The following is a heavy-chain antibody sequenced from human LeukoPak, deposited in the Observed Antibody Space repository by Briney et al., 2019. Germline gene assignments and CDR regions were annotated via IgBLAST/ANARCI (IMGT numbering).Heavy chain of an antibody. CDR2: INHSGST. D-gene: IGHD6-13*01. CDR1: GGSFSGYY. V-gene: IGHV4-34*01. J-gene: IGHJ4*02. Sequence: PSETLSLTCAVYGGSFSGYYWSWIRQPPGKGLEWIGEINHSGSTNYNPSLKSRVTISVDTSKNQFSLELSSVTAADTAVYYCARAPARIAAAGYWGQGTLVTVSS. CDR3: ARAPARIAAAGY.